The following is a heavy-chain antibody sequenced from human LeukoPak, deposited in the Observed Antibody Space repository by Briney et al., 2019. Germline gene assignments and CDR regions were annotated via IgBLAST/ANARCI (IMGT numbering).Heavy chain of an antibody. CDR3: ARSGDY. Sequence: GGSLRLSCAASGFTFSSSPKNWVRQAPGKGLEWVSYISSSSTIYYADSVKGRFTISRDNAKNSLYLQMNSLRVEDTAVYYCARSGDYWGQGTLVTVSP. CDR1: GFTFSSSP. V-gene: IGHV3-48*01. J-gene: IGHJ4*02. CDR2: ISSSSTI.